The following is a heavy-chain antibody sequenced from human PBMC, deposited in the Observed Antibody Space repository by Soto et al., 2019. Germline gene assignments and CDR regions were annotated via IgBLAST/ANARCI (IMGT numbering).Heavy chain of an antibody. Sequence: VQLLESGGGLVQPGGSLRLSCAASGFTFSSFGMHWVRQAPGKGLEWVAVTWYDGSNKYYGDSVKGRFTISRDNSKSTLYLQMNSLRAEDTAVYYCARDKAAGTTSLFDPWGQGTLVTVSS. D-gene: IGHD1-7*01. CDR1: GFTFSSFG. CDR3: ARDKAAGTTSLFDP. J-gene: IGHJ5*02. V-gene: IGHV3-33*01. CDR2: TWYDGSNK.